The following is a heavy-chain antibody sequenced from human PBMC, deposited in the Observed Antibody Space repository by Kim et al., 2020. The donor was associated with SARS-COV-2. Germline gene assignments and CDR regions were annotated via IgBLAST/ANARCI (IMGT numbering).Heavy chain of an antibody. V-gene: IGHV3-30*07. D-gene: IGHD3-10*01. Sequence: GRFTISRDNSKNTLYLQMNSLRAEDTAVYYCARDLILLWFGELLTGGADYWGQGTLVTVSS. J-gene: IGHJ4*02. CDR3: ARDLILLWFGELLTGGADY.